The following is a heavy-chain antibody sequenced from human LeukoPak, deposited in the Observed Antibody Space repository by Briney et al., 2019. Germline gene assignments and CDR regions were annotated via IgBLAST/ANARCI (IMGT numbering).Heavy chain of an antibody. V-gene: IGHV4-34*01. D-gene: IGHD6-13*01. CDR3: AGAVCIAER. CDR1: GGSFSGYY. CDR2: INHSGST. J-gene: IGHJ4*02. Sequence: PSETLSLTCAVYGGSFSGYYWSWIRQPPGKGLEWIGEINHSGSTNYNPSLKSRVTISVDTSKNQFSLKLSSVTAADTAVYYCAGAVCIAERWGQGTLVTVSS.